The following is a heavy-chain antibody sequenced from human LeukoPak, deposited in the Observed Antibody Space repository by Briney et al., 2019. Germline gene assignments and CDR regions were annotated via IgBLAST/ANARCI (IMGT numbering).Heavy chain of an antibody. CDR2: ISPSSSST. CDR1: EFTFSDYY. V-gene: IGHV3-11*03. J-gene: IGHJ4*02. Sequence: GGSLRLSCAASEFTFSDYYMSWIRLAPGKGLEWVSYISPSSSSTSYAYSVKGRSTISRDNAKNSLFLQMSGLRADDTAVYFCARLRYGDYGYFDYWGQGTLVTVSS. D-gene: IGHD4-17*01. CDR3: ARLRYGDYGYFDY.